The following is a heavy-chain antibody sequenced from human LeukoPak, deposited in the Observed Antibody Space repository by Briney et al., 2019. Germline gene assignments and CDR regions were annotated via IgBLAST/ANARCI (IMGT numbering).Heavy chain of an antibody. CDR3: GKSNGAEEDDDDDGDYGFDS. CDR2: IIYTGAYT. V-gene: IGHV3-21*04. D-gene: IGHD4-17*01. Sequence: GGCLRLSCVASAFTLNAYKMNWVRQAPGKGREWVPSIIYTGAYTYYTDSVKGRFTISRDTAPNSPYLQMRSLRSEDTALYYCGKSNGAEEDDDDDGDYGFDSWGQGTLVTVSS. J-gene: IGHJ4*02. CDR1: AFTLNAYK.